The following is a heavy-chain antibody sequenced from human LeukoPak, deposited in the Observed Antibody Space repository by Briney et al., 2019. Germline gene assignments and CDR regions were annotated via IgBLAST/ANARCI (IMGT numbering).Heavy chain of an antibody. CDR1: GGSISSSSYY. CDR2: IYYSGST. D-gene: IGHD5-18*01. CDR3: ARLSWWIQLWITRGPHFDY. Sequence: SETLSLTCTVSGGSISSSSYYWGWIRQPPGKGLEWIGSIYYSGSTYYNPSLKSRVTISVDTSKNQFSLKLSSVTAADTAVYYCARLSWWIQLWITRGPHFDYWGQGTLVTVSS. J-gene: IGHJ4*02. V-gene: IGHV4-39*01.